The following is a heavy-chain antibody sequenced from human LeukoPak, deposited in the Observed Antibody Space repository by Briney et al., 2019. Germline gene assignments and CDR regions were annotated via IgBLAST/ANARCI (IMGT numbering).Heavy chain of an antibody. D-gene: IGHD3-10*01. J-gene: IGHJ5*02. V-gene: IGHV4-39*01. CDR1: GGSISSSSYY. CDR3: ARHVGFITMVRGVINNNWFDP. CDR2: IYYSGSP. Sequence: PETLSLTCTVSGGSISSSSYYWGWIRQPPGKGLEWIGSIYYSGSPYYNPSLKSRVTVSVDTSKKQFSLKLSSVTAADTAVYYCARHVGFITMVRGVINNNWFDPWGQGTLVTVSS.